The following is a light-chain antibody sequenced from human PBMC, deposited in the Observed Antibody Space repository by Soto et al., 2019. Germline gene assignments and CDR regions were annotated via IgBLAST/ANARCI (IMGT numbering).Light chain of an antibody. V-gene: IGLV2-14*01. J-gene: IGLJ1*01. CDR1: SSDVGDYKY. Sequence: QSALTQPASVSGSPGQSITISCTGTSSDVGDYKYVSWYQQHPGKAPKLMIYDVSNRPSGVSNRFSGSKSGNTASLTISGLQAEDEADYYCSSYPTSSTLYVFGTGTKVTVL. CDR3: SSYPTSSTLYV. CDR2: DVS.